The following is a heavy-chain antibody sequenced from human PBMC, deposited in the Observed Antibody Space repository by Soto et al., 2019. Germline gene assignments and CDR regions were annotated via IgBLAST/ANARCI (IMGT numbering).Heavy chain of an antibody. D-gene: IGHD3-22*01. V-gene: IGHV4-34*01. J-gene: IGHJ4*02. CDR3: ARVSPDRLGDSSGYYPDY. CDR2: INHSGST. CDR1: GGSFSGYY. Sequence: PSETLSLTWAVYGGSFSGYYWSWIRQPPGKGLEWIGEINHSGSTNCNPSLKSRVTISVDTSKNQFSLKLSSVTAADTAVYYCARVSPDRLGDSSGYYPDYWGKGTLVTVSS.